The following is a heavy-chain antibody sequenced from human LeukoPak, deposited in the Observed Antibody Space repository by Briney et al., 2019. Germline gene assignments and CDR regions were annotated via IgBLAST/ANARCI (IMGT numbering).Heavy chain of an antibody. D-gene: IGHD4-17*01. CDR2: ILSTGTT. V-gene: IGHV3-23*01. J-gene: IGHJ5*02. Sequence: GGSPRLSCAASGFPFSASAKTWVRQAPGKGLEWVSHILSTGTTYYADSVRGRFTISRDNSKNTLYLLMTSLRADDTAVYYCATVKYDYGDPVGWFDPWGQGTLVTVSS. CDR3: ATVKYDYGDPVGWFDP. CDR1: GFPFSASA.